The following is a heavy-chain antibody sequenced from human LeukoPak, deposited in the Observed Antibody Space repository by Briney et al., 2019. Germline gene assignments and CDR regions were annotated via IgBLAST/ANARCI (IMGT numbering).Heavy chain of an antibody. J-gene: IGHJ6*02. D-gene: IGHD3-9*01. V-gene: IGHV1-46*01. CDR2: INPSGGST. Sequence: ASVKVSCKASGYTFTSYYMHWVRQAPGQGLEWMGIINPSGGSTSYAQKFQGRVTMTRDTSTSTVYMELSSLRSEDTAVYYCARDLRDYDILTGCYYGSRDYYGMDVWGQGTTVTVSS. CDR1: GYTFTSYY. CDR3: ARDLRDYDILTGCYYGSRDYYGMDV.